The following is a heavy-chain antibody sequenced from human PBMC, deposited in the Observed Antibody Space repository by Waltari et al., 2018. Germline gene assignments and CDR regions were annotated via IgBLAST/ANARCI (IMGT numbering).Heavy chain of an antibody. V-gene: IGHV3-23*01. CDR1: GFTFSSYA. CDR2: LDAGGAYT. CDR3: AKGAHYFYHMDV. D-gene: IGHD1-26*01. J-gene: IGHJ6*03. Sequence: EVQLLESGGTLVQPGGSLRLSCAASGFTFSSYAMTWGRQAPGNGLAWVSGLDAGGAYTYYAHTVKGRFTFSRDNSKNTMFLQMNSLRVEDTAVYYCAKGAHYFYHMDVWGKGTTVTVSS.